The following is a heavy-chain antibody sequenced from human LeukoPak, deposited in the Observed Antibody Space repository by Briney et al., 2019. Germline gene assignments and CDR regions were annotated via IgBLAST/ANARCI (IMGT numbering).Heavy chain of an antibody. Sequence: PSETLSLTCTVSGGSISSYYWSWIRQPPGKRLEWIGHIYYSGNTNYNPSLKSRVTISVDTSKNQFSLKLSSVTAADTAVYYCASRSSIWSGYQDTLYYFDSWGQGTLVTVSS. J-gene: IGHJ4*02. V-gene: IGHV4-59*01. CDR3: ASRSSIWSGYQDTLYYFDS. D-gene: IGHD3-3*01. CDR1: GGSISSYY. CDR2: IYYSGNT.